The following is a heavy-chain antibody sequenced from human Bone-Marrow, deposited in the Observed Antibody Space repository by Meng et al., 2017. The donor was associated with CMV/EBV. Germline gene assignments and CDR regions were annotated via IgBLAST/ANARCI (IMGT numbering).Heavy chain of an antibody. CDR3: ARDGQGAGSDY. J-gene: IGHJ4*02. CDR2: ISAYNGNT. CDR1: GYTFTTYD. Sequence: ASVKVSCKASGYTFTTYDINWVRQATGQGLEWMGWISAYNGNTNYAQKLQGRVTMTTDTSTSTAYMELRSLRSDDTAVYYCARDGQGAGSDYWGQGTLVTVSS. D-gene: IGHD6-19*01. V-gene: IGHV1-18*01.